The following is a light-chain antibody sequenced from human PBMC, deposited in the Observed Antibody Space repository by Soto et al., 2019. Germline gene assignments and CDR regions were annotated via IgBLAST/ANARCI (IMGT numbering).Light chain of an antibody. CDR2: KAS. CDR3: HQDNSWYT. J-gene: IGKJ2*01. CDR1: QSISSW. Sequence: DIQMTQSPSTLSASVGDRVTITCRASQSISSWLAWYQQKPGKAPKLLIYKASTLESGVPSRFSGSGSGTEFTLTISRLQPDDFASYYCHQDNSWYTFGQGTKLEIK. V-gene: IGKV1-5*03.